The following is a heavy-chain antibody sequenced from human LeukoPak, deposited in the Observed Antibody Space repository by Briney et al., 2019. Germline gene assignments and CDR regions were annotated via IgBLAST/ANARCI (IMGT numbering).Heavy chain of an antibody. J-gene: IGHJ6*02. CDR1: GFTFSSYA. CDR2: ISYDGSNK. V-gene: IGHV3-30-3*01. CDR3: ARDITYYGMDV. D-gene: IGHD3-10*01. Sequence: GGSLRLSCAASGFTFSSYAMHWVRQAPGKGLEWVAVISYDGSNKYYADSVKGRFTISRVNSKNTPYLQMNSLRAEDTAVYYCARDITYYGMDVWGQGTTVTVSS.